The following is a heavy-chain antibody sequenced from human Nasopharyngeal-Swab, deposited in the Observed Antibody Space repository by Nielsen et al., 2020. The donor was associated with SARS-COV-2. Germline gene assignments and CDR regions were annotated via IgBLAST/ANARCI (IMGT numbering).Heavy chain of an antibody. D-gene: IGHD4-17*01. CDR1: GFTFSSYG. V-gene: IGHV3-33*01. CDR2: IWYDGSNK. CDR3: ARDRTVTTTVYFDY. J-gene: IGHJ4*02. Sequence: GESLKISCAASGFTFSSYGMHWVRQAPGKGLEWVAVIWYDGSNKYYADSVKGRFTISRDNSKNTLYLQMNSLRAEDTAVYYCARDRTVTTTVYFDYWGQGTLATVSS.